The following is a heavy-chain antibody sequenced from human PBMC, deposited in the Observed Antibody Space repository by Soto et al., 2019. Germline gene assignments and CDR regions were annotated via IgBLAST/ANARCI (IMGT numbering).Heavy chain of an antibody. V-gene: IGHV4-4*07. CDR2: IYASGST. J-gene: IGHJ6*02. CDR1: CGSISSYY. CDR3: ARIDYSRQLSPYYYGMDV. Sequence: SETLSLTCTVSCGSISSYYWTWIRQPAGKGLEWIGHIYASGSTNYNPSLKSRVTMSVDTSKNQFSLKLTSVTAADTAVYYCARIDYSRQLSPYYYGMDVWGQGTTVTVSS. D-gene: IGHD4-4*01.